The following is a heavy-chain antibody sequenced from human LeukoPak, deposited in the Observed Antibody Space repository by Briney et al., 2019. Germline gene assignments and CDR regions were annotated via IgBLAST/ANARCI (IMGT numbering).Heavy chain of an antibody. CDR2: IHPYGFT. CDR1: GGSFSNYY. Sequence: KPSETLSLTCALYGGSFSNYYWSWIRQPPGKGLEWIGEIHPYGFTNFNPSLKSRVSISVDTSKNQFSLKLTSVTAADTAVYYCSRGSDESKTGDTWGQGSLVTVSS. V-gene: IGHV4-34*01. CDR3: SRGSDESKTGDT. D-gene: IGHD3-9*01. J-gene: IGHJ5*02.